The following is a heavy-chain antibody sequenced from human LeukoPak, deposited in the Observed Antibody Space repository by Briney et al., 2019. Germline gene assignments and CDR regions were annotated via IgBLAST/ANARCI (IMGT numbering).Heavy chain of an antibody. CDR2: ISWNSGSI. D-gene: IGHD3-22*01. V-gene: IGHV3-9*01. J-gene: IGHJ3*02. Sequence: PGGSLRLSCAASGFTFDDYAMHWVRQAPGKGLEWVSGISWNSGSIGYADSVKGRFTISRDDAKNSLYLQMNSLRAEDTALYYCAKEDGYYYDSSGYSRDAFDIWGQGTMVTVSS. CDR1: GFTFDDYA. CDR3: AKEDGYYYDSSGYSRDAFDI.